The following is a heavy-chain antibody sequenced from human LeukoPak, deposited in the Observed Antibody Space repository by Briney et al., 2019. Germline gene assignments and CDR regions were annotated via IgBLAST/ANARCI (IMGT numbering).Heavy chain of an antibody. Sequence: PSETLSLTCTVSGNSFSSHYWTWIRQPPGKGLEWIGYISYIGSTNYNPSLKSRVTISIDTSKNQFSLKLTSVTAADTAVYYCARDLVTVTKGFDIWGQGTMVSVSS. CDR1: GNSFSSHY. CDR2: ISYIGST. V-gene: IGHV4-59*11. CDR3: ARDLVTVTKGFDI. J-gene: IGHJ3*02. D-gene: IGHD4-17*01.